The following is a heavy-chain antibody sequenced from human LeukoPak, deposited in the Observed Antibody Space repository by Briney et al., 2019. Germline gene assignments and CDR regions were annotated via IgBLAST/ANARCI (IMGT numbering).Heavy chain of an antibody. CDR1: GYSFTSYW. Sequence: PGESLKISCKGSGYSFTSYWIGWVRQMPGKGLEWMGVIYPGDSDTRYSPSFQGQVTISADKSISTACLQWSSLKASDTAMYYCARQGCSGGSCYSGRYYFDYWGQGTLVTVSS. V-gene: IGHV5-51*01. D-gene: IGHD2-15*01. CDR3: ARQGCSGGSCYSGRYYFDY. CDR2: IYPGDSDT. J-gene: IGHJ4*02.